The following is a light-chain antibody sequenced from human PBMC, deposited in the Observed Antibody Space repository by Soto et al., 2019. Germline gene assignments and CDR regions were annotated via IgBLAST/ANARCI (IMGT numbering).Light chain of an antibody. CDR3: QQYGSATRT. V-gene: IGKV3-20*01. J-gene: IGKJ1*01. CDR2: GAS. Sequence: VVTQCPGKLCLSPGDRATLSCRASQRVXSSYSAWYQQNPGQAPRLPXVGASSTATGSPDRLSGSGSGTDFTLPISRLEPKYFAVYYSQQYGSATRTFGQGTKVDIK. CDR1: QRVXSSY.